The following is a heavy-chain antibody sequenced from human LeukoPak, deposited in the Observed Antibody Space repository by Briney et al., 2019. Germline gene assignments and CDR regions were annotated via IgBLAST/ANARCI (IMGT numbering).Heavy chain of an antibody. Sequence: SETLSLTCAVYGGSFSGYYWSWIRQPPGKGLEWIGEINHSGSTNYNPSLKSRVTISVDTSKNQFSLKLSSVTAADTAVYYCARGPSMIFGVVIRLRNWFDPWGQGTLVTVSS. CDR3: ARGPSMIFGVVIRLRNWFDP. V-gene: IGHV4-34*01. CDR2: INHSGST. D-gene: IGHD3-3*01. J-gene: IGHJ5*02. CDR1: GGSFSGYY.